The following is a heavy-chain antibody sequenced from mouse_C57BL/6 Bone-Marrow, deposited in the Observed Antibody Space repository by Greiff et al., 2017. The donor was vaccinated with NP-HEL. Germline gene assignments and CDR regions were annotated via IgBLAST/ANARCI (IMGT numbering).Heavy chain of an antibody. J-gene: IGHJ4*01. CDR1: GFNIKDDY. V-gene: IGHV14-4*01. CDR3: TTGLYAMDY. CDR2: IDPENGDT. Sequence: VQLQQSGAELVRPGASVKLSCTASGFNIKDDYMHWVKQRPEQGLEWIGWIDPENGDTEYASKFQGKATITADPSSNTAYLQLSSLTSEDTAVYYCTTGLYAMDYWGQGTSVTVSS.